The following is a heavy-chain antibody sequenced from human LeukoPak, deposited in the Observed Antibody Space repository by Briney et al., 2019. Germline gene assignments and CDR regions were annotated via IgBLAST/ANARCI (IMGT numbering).Heavy chain of an antibody. D-gene: IGHD4-11*01. CDR2: IYYSGTT. V-gene: IGHV4-39*02. CDR3: AGVATTPTATFDY. J-gene: IGHJ4*02. CDR1: GGSISSGSYY. Sequence: PSDTLSLTCTVSGGSISSGSYYWGWIRQPPGEGLEWIGSIYYSGTTYYNPSLNSRVTISIDTPNNNFSLKLSSVTAADTAVFYCAGVATTPTATFDYWGQGNLVTVSS.